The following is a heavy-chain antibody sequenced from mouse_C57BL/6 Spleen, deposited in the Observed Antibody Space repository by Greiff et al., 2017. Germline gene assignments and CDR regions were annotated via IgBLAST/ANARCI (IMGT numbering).Heavy chain of an antibody. CDR3: ARGGRDY. CDR2: INPNNGGT. D-gene: IGHD3-3*01. Sequence: VQLQQSGPELVKPGASVKISCKASGYTFTDYYMNWVKQSHGKSLEWIGDINPNNGGTSYNQKFKGKATWTVDKSSSTAYMELRSLTSEDSAVYYCARGGRDYWGQGTTLTVSS. V-gene: IGHV1-26*01. CDR1: GYTFTDYY. J-gene: IGHJ2*01.